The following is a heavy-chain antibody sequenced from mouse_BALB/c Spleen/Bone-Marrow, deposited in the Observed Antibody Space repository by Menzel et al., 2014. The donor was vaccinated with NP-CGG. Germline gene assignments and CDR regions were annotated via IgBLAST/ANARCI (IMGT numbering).Heavy chain of an antibody. J-gene: IGHJ4*01. CDR1: GFSLSTYGIG. CDR2: IWWTDNK. CDR3: VRGEYALAMDY. D-gene: IGHD5-1*01. V-gene: IGHV8-11*01. Sequence: QVTLKECGPGILQPSQTLSLTCSFSGFSLSTYGIGVGWIRQPSGKGLEWLAHIWWTDNKYYNTALKSRLTISKDTSNNQALLKIASVDTSDTATYYCVRGEYALAMDYWGQGTSVTVSS.